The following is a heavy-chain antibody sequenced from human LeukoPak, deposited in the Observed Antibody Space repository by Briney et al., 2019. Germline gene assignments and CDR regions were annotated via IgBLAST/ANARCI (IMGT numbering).Heavy chain of an antibody. D-gene: IGHD5-12*01. CDR2: ISSGSSNI. V-gene: IGHV3-21*01. Sequence: GGSLRLSCAASGFTFNTYSMNWVRQAPGKGLEWVSCISSGSSNIYYADSVRGRFTISRDNANRSLYLQMNSLRAEDTAVYYCARAAGGVSGYDLYYFDYWGQGALVTVSS. CDR1: GFTFNTYS. J-gene: IGHJ4*02. CDR3: ARAAGGVSGYDLYYFDY.